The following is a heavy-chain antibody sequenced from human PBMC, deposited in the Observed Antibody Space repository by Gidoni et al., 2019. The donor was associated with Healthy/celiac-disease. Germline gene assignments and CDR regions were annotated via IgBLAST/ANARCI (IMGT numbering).Heavy chain of an antibody. CDR2: INPSGGST. Sequence: QVQLVQSGAEVKKPGASVKVSCKASGYTFPSYYMHWVRQAPGQGLEWMGIINPSGGSTSYAQKFQGRVTMTRDTSTSTVYMELSSLRSEDTAVYYCARAAVWGIVGATYLDYWGQGTLVTVSS. CDR1: GYTFPSYY. V-gene: IGHV1-46*01. J-gene: IGHJ4*02. CDR3: ARAAVWGIVGATYLDY. D-gene: IGHD1-26*01.